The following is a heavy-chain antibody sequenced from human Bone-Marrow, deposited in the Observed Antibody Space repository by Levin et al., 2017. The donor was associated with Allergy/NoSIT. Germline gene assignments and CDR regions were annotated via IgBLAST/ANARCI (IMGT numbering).Heavy chain of an antibody. D-gene: IGHD6-19*01. CDR2: ISWNSGSL. CDR3: AKDQSRGWTRGNYYYSGVDG. Sequence: GGSLRLSCAASGFKFDDYALHWVRQAPGKGLEWVSTISWNSGSLAYADSVKGRFTISRDNAKNSLYLQMNRLRDDDTVLYYCAKDQSRGWTRGNYYYSGVDGWGEGTTVTVSS. J-gene: IGHJ6*04. CDR1: GFKFDDYA. V-gene: IGHV3-9*01.